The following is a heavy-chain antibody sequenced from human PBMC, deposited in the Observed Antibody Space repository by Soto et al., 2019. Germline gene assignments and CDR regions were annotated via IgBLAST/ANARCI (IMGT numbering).Heavy chain of an antibody. CDR1: VFTLPSSA. V-gene: IGHV1-58*01. J-gene: IGHJ4*02. D-gene: IGHD2-8*01. CDR3: AADATAWQQMVPSDY. CDR2: IAVGSGYT. Sequence: SVKVSCKASVFTLPSSAFQWVRQARGQRLEWIGWIAVGSGYTNYAQRFQDRVTLTRDMSTATTYMELGRLTSEDTAIYYCAADATAWQQMVPSDYWGQGTLVTVSS.